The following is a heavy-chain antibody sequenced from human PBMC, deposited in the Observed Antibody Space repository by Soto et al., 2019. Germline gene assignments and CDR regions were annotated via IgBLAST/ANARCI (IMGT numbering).Heavy chain of an antibody. CDR2: IYYSGST. CDR3: ARHLWVGTRWDLGAFDI. CDR1: GDSIGNYY. J-gene: IGHJ3*02. D-gene: IGHD3-10*01. Sequence: QVQLQESGPGLVKPSETLSLTCTVSGDSIGNYYWSWIRQPPGKGLEWIGYIYYSGSTNYNPSLKSPVHISVDTSKNQFPLKLNSVTAADTAVYYCARHLWVGTRWDLGAFDIWGQGTMVTVSS. V-gene: IGHV4-59*08.